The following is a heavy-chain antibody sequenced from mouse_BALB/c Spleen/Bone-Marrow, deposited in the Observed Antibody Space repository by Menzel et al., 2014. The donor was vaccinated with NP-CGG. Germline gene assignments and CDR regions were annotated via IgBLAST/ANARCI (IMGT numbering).Heavy chain of an antibody. D-gene: IGHD4-1*01. CDR3: ARELGRRAMDD. Sequence: QVQLQQSGAELVRPGTSVQVSCKASGYAFTNYWIEWIKQRPGQGLEWIGVINPGSGGANYNEKFKGKATLTADKSSSTAYIQFSSLTSDDSAVYFCARELGRRAMDDWGQGTSVTVSS. CDR2: INPGSGGA. V-gene: IGHV1-54*01. J-gene: IGHJ4*01. CDR1: GYAFTNYW.